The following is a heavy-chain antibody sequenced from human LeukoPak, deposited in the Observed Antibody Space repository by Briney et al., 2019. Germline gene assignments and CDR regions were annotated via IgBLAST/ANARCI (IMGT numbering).Heavy chain of an antibody. V-gene: IGHV3-53*01. J-gene: IGHJ3*02. D-gene: IGHD3-22*01. CDR2: IYSGGST. CDR1: GFTVSSNY. Sequence: GGSLRLSCAASGFTVSSNYMSWVRQAPGKGLEWVSVIYSGGSTYYADSVKGRFTISRDNSKNTLYLQMNSLRAEDTAVYYCARDSSGFDAFDIWGQGTMVTVSS. CDR3: ARDSSGFDAFDI.